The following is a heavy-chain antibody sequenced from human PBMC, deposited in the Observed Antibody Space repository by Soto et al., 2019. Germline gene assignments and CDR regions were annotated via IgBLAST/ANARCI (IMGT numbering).Heavy chain of an antibody. CDR3: ARDGGSSGWYGGWFDP. D-gene: IGHD6-19*01. Sequence: QVPLVESGGGVVQPGRSLRLSCAASGFTFSSYGMHWVRQAPGKGLEWVAVIWYDGSNKYYADSVKGRFTISRDNSKNTLYLQMNSLRAEDTAVYYCARDGGSSGWYGGWFDPWGQGTLVTVSS. CDR1: GFTFSSYG. J-gene: IGHJ5*02. V-gene: IGHV3-33*01. CDR2: IWYDGSNK.